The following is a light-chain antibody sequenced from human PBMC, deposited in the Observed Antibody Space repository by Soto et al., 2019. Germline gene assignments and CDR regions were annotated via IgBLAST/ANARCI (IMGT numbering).Light chain of an antibody. CDR3: QTWGTGIHGV. V-gene: IGLV4-69*01. CDR2: LNSDGSH. Sequence: QPVLTQSPSASASLGASVKLTCTLSSGHSSYAIAWHQQQPEKGPRYLMKLNSDGSHSKGDGIPDRCSGSSSGAERYLTISSLQSEDEADYYCQTWGTGIHGVFGGGTKLTVL. CDR1: SGHSSYA. J-gene: IGLJ3*02.